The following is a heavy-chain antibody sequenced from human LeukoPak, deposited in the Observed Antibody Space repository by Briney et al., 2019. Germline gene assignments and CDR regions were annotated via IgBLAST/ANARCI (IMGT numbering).Heavy chain of an antibody. Sequence: SVKVSCKASGCTFSSYAINWVRQAPGQGLEWMGGIIPIFGTANSAQKFQGRVTITADESTSTAYMELSSLRSEDTAVYYCAKAASSSWPSYYYGMDVWGQGTTVTVSS. V-gene: IGHV1-69*13. D-gene: IGHD6-13*01. CDR3: AKAASSSWPSYYYGMDV. CDR1: GCTFSSYA. J-gene: IGHJ6*02. CDR2: IIPIFGTA.